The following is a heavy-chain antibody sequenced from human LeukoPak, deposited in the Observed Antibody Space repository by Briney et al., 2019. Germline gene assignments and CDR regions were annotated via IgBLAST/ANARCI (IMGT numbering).Heavy chain of an antibody. V-gene: IGHV3-30*18. CDR1: GFTFSSYG. CDR3: AKNCGGDCYFPDY. CDR2: ISYDGSNK. D-gene: IGHD2-21*02. Sequence: PGRSLRLSCAASGFTFSSYGMHWVRQAPGKGLEWVAVISYDGSNKYYADSVKGRFTIPRDNSKNTLYLQMNSLRAEDTAVYYCAKNCGGDCYFPDYWGQGTLVTVSS. J-gene: IGHJ4*02.